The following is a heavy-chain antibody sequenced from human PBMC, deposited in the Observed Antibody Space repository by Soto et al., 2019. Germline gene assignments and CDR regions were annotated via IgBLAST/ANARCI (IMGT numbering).Heavy chain of an antibody. V-gene: IGHV3-30-3*01. J-gene: IGHJ4*02. CDR1: GVTFSSYA. Sequence: PGGSLRLSCAASGVTFSSYALHWVRQAPGKGLEWVAFISYDGSNKYYADSVKGRFTISRDNPKSTLYLQMNSLRVADTAVYQCAKDLGHGYYFGSWGQGTLVTVSS. CDR2: ISYDGSNK. D-gene: IGHD6-13*01. CDR3: AKDLGHGYYFGS.